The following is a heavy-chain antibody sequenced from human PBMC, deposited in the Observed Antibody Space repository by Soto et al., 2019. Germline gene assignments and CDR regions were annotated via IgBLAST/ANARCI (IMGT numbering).Heavy chain of an antibody. CDR3: TRVVTGYYYMDV. CDR1: GYTFISYG. Sequence: QVQLVQSGAEVKNPGASVRVSCKASGYTFISYGITWVRQAPGQGLEWMGWISTVHGNTNYAQNLQGRVTLTTDTSTTTAYLELRSLRSDDMAVYYCTRVVTGYYYMDVWGKGTTVTVSS. J-gene: IGHJ6*03. V-gene: IGHV1-18*03. CDR2: ISTVHGNT. D-gene: IGHD2-21*02.